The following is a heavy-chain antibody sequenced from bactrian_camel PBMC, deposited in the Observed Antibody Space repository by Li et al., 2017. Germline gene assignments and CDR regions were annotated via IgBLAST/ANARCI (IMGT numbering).Heavy chain of an antibody. CDR3: ATSSRSDCTWKLVPSAYDT. V-gene: IGHV3S53*01. CDR2: IGSYGRP. CDR1: TSTVSLHL. Sequence: HVQLVESGGGSVQAGGSLRLSCAASTSTVSLHLMGWFRQRPGKEREGVGAIGSYGRPGYADSVKGRFTISKDNAKNTLYLQMNSLKPEDTAMYYCATSSRSDCTWKLVPSAYDTWGQGTQVTVS. D-gene: IGHD1*01. J-gene: IGHJ6*01.